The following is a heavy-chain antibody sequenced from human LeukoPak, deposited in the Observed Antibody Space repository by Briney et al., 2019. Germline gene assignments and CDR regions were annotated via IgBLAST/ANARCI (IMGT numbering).Heavy chain of an antibody. V-gene: IGHV1-2*02. D-gene: IGHD4/OR15-4a*01. CDR1: GYTFTGYY. Sequence: ASVKVSCKASGYTFTGYYMHWVRQAPGQGLEWMGWINPNSGGTTYARKFQGRVTMTRDTSISTAYMELSRLRSDDTAVYYCSGSDYLATPYWGRGTLVSVPS. CDR3: SGSDYLATPY. CDR2: INPNSGGT. J-gene: IGHJ4*02.